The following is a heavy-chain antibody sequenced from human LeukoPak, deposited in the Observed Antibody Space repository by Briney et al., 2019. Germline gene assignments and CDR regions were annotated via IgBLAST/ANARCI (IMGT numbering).Heavy chain of an antibody. V-gene: IGHV3-23*01. J-gene: IGHJ4*02. CDR1: GFTFNSYA. D-gene: IGHD3-22*01. CDR3: GKTTVGYSSGRFPGWPVDY. Sequence: GGSLRLSCAASGFTFNSYAMYWVRQAPGKGLEWISGIFGSGGSAHYADSVKGRFTISRDNSKNTVFLQVNSLKTEDTAVYYCGKTTVGYSSGRFPGWPVDYWGQGTLVTVSS. CDR2: IFGSGGSA.